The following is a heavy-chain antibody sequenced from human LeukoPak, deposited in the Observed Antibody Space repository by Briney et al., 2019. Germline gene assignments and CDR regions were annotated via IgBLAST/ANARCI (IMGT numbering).Heavy chain of an antibody. CDR2: ISGSGGST. J-gene: IGHJ6*02. CDR1: GFTLSSYA. D-gene: IGHD2-2*01. Sequence: PGGSLRLSCAASGFTLSSYAMSWVRQAPGKGLEWVSAISGSGGSTYYADSVRGRFTISRDNSKNTLYLQMNSLRAEDTAVYYCAKEIVVVPAAMPGGFESYYGMDVWGQGTTVTVSS. CDR3: AKEIVVVPAAMPGGFESYYGMDV. V-gene: IGHV3-23*01.